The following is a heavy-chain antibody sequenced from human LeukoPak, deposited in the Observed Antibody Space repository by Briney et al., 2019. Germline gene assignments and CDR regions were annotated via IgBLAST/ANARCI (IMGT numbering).Heavy chain of an antibody. J-gene: IGHJ4*02. CDR2: IIPIFGTV. V-gene: IGHV1-69*06. CDR1: GYTFTSYG. CDR3: ARDERYCTNGVCYNYVDY. Sequence: SVKVSCKASGYTFTSYGISWVRQAPGQGLEWMGGIIPIFGTVNYAQKFQGRVTITADKSTSTAYMELSSLRSEDTAVYYCARDERYCTNGVCYNYVDYWGQGTLVTVSS. D-gene: IGHD2-8*01.